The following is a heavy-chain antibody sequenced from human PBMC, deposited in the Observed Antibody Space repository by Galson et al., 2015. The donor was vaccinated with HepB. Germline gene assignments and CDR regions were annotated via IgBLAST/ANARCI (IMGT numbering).Heavy chain of an antibody. J-gene: IGHJ6*02. CDR2: IIPILGLA. CDR3: AGDPHYEILTGYNGGMDV. V-gene: IGHV1-69*04. Sequence: SVKVSCKASGGTFSSYTFSWVRQAPGQGPEWMGRIIPILGLANYAQKFQGRVTITADKSTSTAYMELSSLRSEDTAVYYCAGDPHYEILTGYNGGMDVWGQGTTVTVSS. D-gene: IGHD3-9*01. CDR1: GGTFSSYT.